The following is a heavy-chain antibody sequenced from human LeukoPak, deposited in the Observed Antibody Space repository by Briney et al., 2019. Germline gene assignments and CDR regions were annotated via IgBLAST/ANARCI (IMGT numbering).Heavy chain of an antibody. Sequence: SETLSLTCTVSGGSISSYYWSWIRQHPGKGLEWIGYIYYSGGTYYNPSLKSRVTISVDTSKNQFSLKLSSMTAADTAVYYCASRADYSKLPYFDYWGQGTLVTVSS. V-gene: IGHV4-59*06. J-gene: IGHJ4*02. CDR2: IYYSGGT. CDR3: ASRADYSKLPYFDY. CDR1: GGSISSYY. D-gene: IGHD4-11*01.